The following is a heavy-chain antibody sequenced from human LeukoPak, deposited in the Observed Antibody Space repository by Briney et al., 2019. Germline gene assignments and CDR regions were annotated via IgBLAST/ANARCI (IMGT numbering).Heavy chain of an antibody. J-gene: IGHJ4*02. V-gene: IGHV3-23*01. CDR2: LSGSGGST. D-gene: IGHD6-19*01. CDR3: AKEYSSGGFDY. Sequence: PGGSLRLSCAASGFTFSIYAMSWVRQAPGKGLEWVSSLSGSGGSTYYAGSVKGRFTISRDNSKNTLYLQMNSLRAEDTAVYYCAKEYSSGGFDYWGQGTLVTVSS. CDR1: GFTFSIYA.